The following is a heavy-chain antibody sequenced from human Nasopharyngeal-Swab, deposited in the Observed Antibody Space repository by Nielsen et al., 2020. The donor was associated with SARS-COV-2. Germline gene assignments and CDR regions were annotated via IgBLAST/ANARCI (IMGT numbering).Heavy chain of an antibody. V-gene: IGHV3-9*01. D-gene: IGHD3-22*01. Sequence: SLKISCAASGFTFDDYAMHWVRQAPGKGLEWVSGISWNSGSIGYADSVKGRFTISRDNAKHSLYLQMNSLRAEDTAVYYCARKGLYDSSGYPFDPWGQGTLVTVSS. CDR2: ISWNSGSI. J-gene: IGHJ5*02. CDR1: GFTFDDYA. CDR3: ARKGLYDSSGYPFDP.